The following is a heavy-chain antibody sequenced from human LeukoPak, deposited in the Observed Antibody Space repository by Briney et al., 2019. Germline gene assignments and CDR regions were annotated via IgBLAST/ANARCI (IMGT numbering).Heavy chain of an antibody. CDR3: ARDCCSSGYTWGY. V-gene: IGHV1-2*02. CDR1: GYTFTDYY. D-gene: IGHD3-22*01. Sequence: ASVKVSCKASGYTFTDYYMHWVRQAPGQGLEWMGWLNPNSGDTNYAQKFQGRVTMTRDTSISTAYMELSRLTSDDTAVYYCARDCCSSGYTWGYWGQGTLVTVAS. CDR2: LNPNSGDT. J-gene: IGHJ4*02.